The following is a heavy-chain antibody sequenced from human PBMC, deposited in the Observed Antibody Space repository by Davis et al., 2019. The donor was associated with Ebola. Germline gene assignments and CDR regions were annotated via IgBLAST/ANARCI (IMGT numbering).Heavy chain of an antibody. CDR1: GFTFSQTH. Sequence: GESLKISCAASGFTFSQTHMHWVRQTPGKGLEWVAVISYDGSNKYYAESVKGRFTISRDNSENTLYLQMNSLRADDTAVYYCAKALGSGTYNAVDVWGQGTTVTVSS. D-gene: IGHD2-15*01. CDR2: ISYDGSNK. CDR3: AKALGSGTYNAVDV. J-gene: IGHJ6*02. V-gene: IGHV3-30*18.